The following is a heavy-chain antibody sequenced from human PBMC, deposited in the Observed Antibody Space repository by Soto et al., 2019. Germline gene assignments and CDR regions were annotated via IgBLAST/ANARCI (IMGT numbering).Heavy chain of an antibody. D-gene: IGHD6-6*01. V-gene: IGHV2-5*01. CDR2: IYWSGDE. CDR1: GFSLSTSGVG. Sequence: SGPTLVNPTQTLTLTCSFSGFSLSTSGVGVGWIRQSPGKALEWLALIYWSGDEHYRPSLKSRLSIIKDTSKNHVVLIMTDMDPVDTATYYCARGLATLPVFAFDIWGQGTMVTVS. J-gene: IGHJ3*02. CDR3: ARGLATLPVFAFDI.